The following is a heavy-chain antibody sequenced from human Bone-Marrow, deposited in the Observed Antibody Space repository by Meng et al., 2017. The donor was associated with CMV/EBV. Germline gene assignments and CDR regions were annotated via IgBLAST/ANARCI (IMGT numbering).Heavy chain of an antibody. CDR1: GVSVSSGSYY. CDR2: IYYSAST. J-gene: IGHJ3*02. CDR3: ARYCSSTSCSDAFAI. D-gene: IGHD2-2*01. Sequence: SETLSLTCTVSGVSVSSGSYYWIWIRQPPGKGLEWIGNIYYSASTDYNPSLKSRVTIIVDTSKNQLSLKLRSVTAADTAVYYCARYCSSTSCSDAFAIWGQRTMVTF. V-gene: IGHV4-61*01.